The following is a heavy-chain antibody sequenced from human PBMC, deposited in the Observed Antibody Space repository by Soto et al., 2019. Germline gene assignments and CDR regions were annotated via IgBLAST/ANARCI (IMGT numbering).Heavy chain of an antibody. J-gene: IGHJ4*02. V-gene: IGHV1-69*13. Sequence: SVKDSFKASGGSFSNFGISWVRQAPGQGLEWMGGIVPVFGRPNYAQRFRGRLTITADESTSTGYMELISLRSDDTAVYYCAREGSGYNFWGQGTQVTVSS. CDR3: AREGSGYNF. CDR2: IVPVFGRP. D-gene: IGHD5-12*01. CDR1: GGSFSNFG.